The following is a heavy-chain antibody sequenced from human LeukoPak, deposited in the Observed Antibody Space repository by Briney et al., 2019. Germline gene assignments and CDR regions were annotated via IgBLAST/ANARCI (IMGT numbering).Heavy chain of an antibody. CDR3: ARASSRYCSSTSCLGASYYYYGMDV. J-gene: IGHJ6*02. CDR1: GGSISSYY. V-gene: IGHV4-59*01. D-gene: IGHD2-2*01. CDR2: IYYSGST. Sequence: SETLSLTCTVSGGSISSYYWSWIRQPPEKGLEWIGYIYYSGSTNYNPSLKSRVTISVDTSKNQFSLKLSSVTAADTAVYYCARASSRYCSSTSCLGASYYYYGMDVWGQGTTVTVSS.